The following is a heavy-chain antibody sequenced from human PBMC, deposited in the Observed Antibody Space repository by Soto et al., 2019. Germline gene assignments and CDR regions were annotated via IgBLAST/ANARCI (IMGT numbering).Heavy chain of an antibody. J-gene: IGHJ5*02. CDR1: GFSLSNARMG. CDR3: ARIHQEFSSSWYEFDP. Sequence: VSGPTLVNPTETLTLTCTVSGFSLSNARMGVSWIRQPPGKALEWLAHIFSNDEKSYSTSLKSRLTISKDTSKSQVVLTMTNMDPVDTATYYCARIHQEFSSSWYEFDPWGQGTLVTVSS. V-gene: IGHV2-26*01. CDR2: IFSNDEK. D-gene: IGHD6-13*01.